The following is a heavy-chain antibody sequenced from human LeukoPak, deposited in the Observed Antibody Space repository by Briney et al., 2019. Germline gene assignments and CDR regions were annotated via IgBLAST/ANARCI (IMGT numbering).Heavy chain of an antibody. CDR1: GYTFTGYY. J-gene: IGHJ4*02. V-gene: IGHV1-2*04. D-gene: IGHD2-2*01. CDR3: ARGRIVVVPAATPAYYFDY. Sequence: ASVKVSCKASGYTFTGYYMHWVRQAPGQGLEWMGWINPYSGGTNYAQKFQGWVTMTRDTSISTAYMELSRLRSDDTAVYYCARGRIVVVPAATPAYYFDYWGQGTLVTVSS. CDR2: INPYSGGT.